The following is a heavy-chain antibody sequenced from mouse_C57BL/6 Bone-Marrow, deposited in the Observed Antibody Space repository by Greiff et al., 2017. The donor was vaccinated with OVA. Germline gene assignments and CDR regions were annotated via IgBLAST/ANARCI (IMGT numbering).Heavy chain of an antibody. D-gene: IGHD3-3*01. J-gene: IGHJ4*01. CDR2: IHPNSGST. CDR3: ARLGTYYYAMDY. V-gene: IGHV1-64*01. Sequence: QVQLQQPRAELVKPGASVKLSCKASGYTFTSYWMHWVKQRPGQGLEWIGMIHPNSGSTNYNEKFKSKATLTVDKSSSTAYMQLSSLTSEDSAVYYCARLGTYYYAMDYWGQGTSVTVSS. CDR1: GYTFTSYW.